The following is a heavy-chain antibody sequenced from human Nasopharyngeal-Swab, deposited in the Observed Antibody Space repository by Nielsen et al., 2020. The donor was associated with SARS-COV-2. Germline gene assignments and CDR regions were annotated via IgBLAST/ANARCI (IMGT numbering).Heavy chain of an antibody. Sequence: GESLKISCAASGFTFSSYWMHWVRQAPGKGLEWVANIKQDGSEKYYVDSVKGRFTISRDNSKNTLYLQMNSLRAEDTAVYYCAKSMNYYESRVPGDAFDIWGQGTMVTVSS. CDR3: AKSMNYYESRVPGDAFDI. CDR1: GFTFSSYW. J-gene: IGHJ3*02. V-gene: IGHV3-7*01. D-gene: IGHD3-22*01. CDR2: IKQDGSEK.